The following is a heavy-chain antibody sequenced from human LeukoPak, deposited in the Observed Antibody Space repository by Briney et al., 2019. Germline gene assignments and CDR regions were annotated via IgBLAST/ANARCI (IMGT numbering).Heavy chain of an antibody. CDR2: IYSGGST. CDR1: GFTVSSNY. J-gene: IGHJ4*02. D-gene: IGHD6-13*01. Sequence: QTGGSLRLSCAASGFTVSSNYMSWVRQAPGKGLEWVSVIYSGGSTYYADSVKGRFTISRDNSKNTLYLQMNSLRAEDTAVYYCARYSSSWYLGRGYFDYWGQGTLVTVSS. CDR3: ARYSSSWYLGRGYFDY. V-gene: IGHV3-66*01.